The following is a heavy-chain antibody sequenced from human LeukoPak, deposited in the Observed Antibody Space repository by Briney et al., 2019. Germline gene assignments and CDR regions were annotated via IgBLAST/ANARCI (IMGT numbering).Heavy chain of an antibody. Sequence: GESLRISCKGSGYSFTSYWIGWVRQMPGKGLEWMGIIFPADCDTRYSPSFQGQVTISADKSISTAYVQWSSLKASDTAMYYCARGVPKDYWGQGTLVTVSS. V-gene: IGHV5-51*01. D-gene: IGHD2-2*01. CDR2: IFPADCDT. CDR1: GYSFTSYW. J-gene: IGHJ4*02. CDR3: ARGVPKDY.